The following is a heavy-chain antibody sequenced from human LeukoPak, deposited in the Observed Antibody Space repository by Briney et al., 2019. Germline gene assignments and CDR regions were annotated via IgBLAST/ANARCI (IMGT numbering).Heavy chain of an antibody. V-gene: IGHV4-4*09. CDR3: AGRGHRYSRD. D-gene: IGHD2-15*01. Sequence: SETLSLSCNVSGDSVSSGYWTWIRQSPAKGLEWIGFIHDNGVTDYNPSLKSRLIISLDTSKNQFSLNLRSVSAADSAIYYCAGRGHRYSRDWGQGILVTVSS. CDR2: IHDNGVT. CDR1: GDSVSSGY. J-gene: IGHJ1*01.